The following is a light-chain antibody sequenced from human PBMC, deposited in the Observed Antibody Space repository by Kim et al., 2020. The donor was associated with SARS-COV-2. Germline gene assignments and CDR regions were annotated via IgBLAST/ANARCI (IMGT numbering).Light chain of an antibody. CDR3: QQYNNWPPIT. Sequence: ETVMTQSPVTLSVSPGERATLSCRASQSVSSNLAWYQQKPGQAPRLLIYGASTRATGVPARFSGSGSGTEFTLTVSSLQSEDFAVYYCQQYNNWPPITFGQGTRLEIK. J-gene: IGKJ5*01. CDR1: QSVSSN. V-gene: IGKV3-15*01. CDR2: GAS.